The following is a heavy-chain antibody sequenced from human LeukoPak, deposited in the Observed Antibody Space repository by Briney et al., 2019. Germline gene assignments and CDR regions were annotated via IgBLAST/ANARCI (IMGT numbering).Heavy chain of an antibody. CDR3: ARGGFWSGYSNHFDY. Sequence: GGSLRLSCAASGFTVSSNYMSWVRQAPGKGLEWVSVIYSGGSTYYADSVKGRFTISRDNSKNTLYLQMNGLRAEDTAVYYCARGGFWSGYSNHFDYWGQGTLVTVSS. J-gene: IGHJ4*02. CDR1: GFTVSSNY. V-gene: IGHV3-53*01. D-gene: IGHD3-3*01. CDR2: IYSGGST.